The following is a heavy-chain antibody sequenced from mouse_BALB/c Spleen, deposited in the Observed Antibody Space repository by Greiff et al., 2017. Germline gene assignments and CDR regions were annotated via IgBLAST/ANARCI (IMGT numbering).Heavy chain of an antibody. Sequence: QVQLQQSGAELVRPGTSVKVSCKASGYAFTNYLIEWVKQRPGQGLEWIGVINPGSGGTNYNEKFKGKATLTADKSSSTAYMQLSSLTSDDSAVYFCARGLYDYDGGNHAMGYWGQGTSVTVSS. CDR3: ARGLYDYDGGNHAMGY. CDR1: GYAFTNYL. V-gene: IGHV1-54*01. J-gene: IGHJ4*01. CDR2: INPGSGGT. D-gene: IGHD2-4*01.